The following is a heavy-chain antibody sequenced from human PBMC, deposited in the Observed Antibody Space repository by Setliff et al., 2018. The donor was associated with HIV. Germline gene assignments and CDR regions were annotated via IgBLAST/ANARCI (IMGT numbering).Heavy chain of an antibody. D-gene: IGHD3-10*02. CDR3: ARIVRPSYYYYYYMDV. CDR1: GYTFTDYY. V-gene: IGHV1-69-2*01. J-gene: IGHJ6*03. CDR2: VDPEDGET. Sequence: GASVKVSCKASGYTFTDYYMHWVQQAPGKGLEWMGRVDPEDGETIYAEKFQGRVTITADTSTDTAYMELSSLRSEDTAVYYCARIVRPSYYYYYYMDVWGKGTTVTVSS.